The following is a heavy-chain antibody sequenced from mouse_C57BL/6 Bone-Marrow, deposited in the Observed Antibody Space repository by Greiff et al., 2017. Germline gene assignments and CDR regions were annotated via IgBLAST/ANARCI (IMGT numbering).Heavy chain of an antibody. CDR2: IYPGDGDT. CDR3: ARRGAVVATDYYAMDY. V-gene: IGHV1-82*01. Sequence: VQLQQSGPELVKPGASVKISCKASGYAFSSSWMNWVKQRPGKGLEWIGRIYPGDGDTNYNGKFKGKATLTADKSSSTAYMQLSSLTSEDSAVYFWARRGAVVATDYYAMDYWGQGTSVTVSS. D-gene: IGHD1-1*01. J-gene: IGHJ4*01. CDR1: GYAFSSSW.